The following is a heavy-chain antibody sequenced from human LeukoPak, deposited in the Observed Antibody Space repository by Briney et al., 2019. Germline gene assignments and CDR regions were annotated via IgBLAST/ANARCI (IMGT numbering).Heavy chain of an antibody. Sequence: PGGSLRLSCAASGFTFSSYGMSWVRQAPGKGLEWVSAISGSGGSTYYADSVKGRFTISRDNSKNTLYLQMNSLRAEDTAVYYCASPYGSGSYQSKYWGQGTLVTVSS. CDR1: GFTFSSYG. V-gene: IGHV3-23*01. CDR3: ASPYGSGSYQSKY. J-gene: IGHJ4*02. D-gene: IGHD3-10*01. CDR2: ISGSGGST.